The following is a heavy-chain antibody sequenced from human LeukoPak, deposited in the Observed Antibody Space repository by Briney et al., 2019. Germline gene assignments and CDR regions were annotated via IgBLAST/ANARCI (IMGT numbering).Heavy chain of an antibody. V-gene: IGHV1-2*02. CDR2: INPNSGGT. CDR1: GYTFTGYY. D-gene: IGHD3-3*01. J-gene: IGHJ4*02. CDR3: AREVVPYDFWSGYTYYFDY. Sequence: ASVKVSCKASGYTFTGYYMHWVRQPPGQGLEWMGWINPNSGGTNYAQKFQGRVTMTRDTSISTAYMELSRLRSDDTAVYYCAREVVPYDFWSGYTYYFDYWGQGTLVTVSS.